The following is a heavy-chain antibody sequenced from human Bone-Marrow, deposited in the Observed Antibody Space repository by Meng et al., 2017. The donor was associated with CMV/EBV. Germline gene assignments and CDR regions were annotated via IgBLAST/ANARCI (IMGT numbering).Heavy chain of an antibody. V-gene: IGHV3-9*01. D-gene: IGHD2-2*01. CDR1: GFTFDDYA. CDR2: ISWNSGSR. J-gene: IGHJ4*02. CDR3: AKDRYCSSISCYGGFDY. Sequence: SLKISCAASGFTFDDYAMHWVRQAPGKGLEWVSGISWNSGSRGYADSVKGRFTISRDNAKNSLYLQMNSLRAEDTALYYCAKDRYCSSISCYGGFDYWGQGPLVTVSS.